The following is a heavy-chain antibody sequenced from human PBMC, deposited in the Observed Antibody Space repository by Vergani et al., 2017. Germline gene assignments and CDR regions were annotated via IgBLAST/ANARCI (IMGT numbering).Heavy chain of an antibody. CDR1: GFTFSSYW. CDR3: ARDISPGYCSSTSCGRWFDP. V-gene: IGHV3-7*01. CDR2: IKQDGSEK. D-gene: IGHD2-2*01. Sequence: EVQLVESGGGLVQPGGPLTLPCAASGFTFSSYWMSWVRHAPGKGLVWVGNIKQDGSEKYYVASVKGRFTISRDNANNSLYLQMNSLRAEDTAVYYCARDISPGYCSSTSCGRWFDPWGQGTLVTVSS. J-gene: IGHJ5*02.